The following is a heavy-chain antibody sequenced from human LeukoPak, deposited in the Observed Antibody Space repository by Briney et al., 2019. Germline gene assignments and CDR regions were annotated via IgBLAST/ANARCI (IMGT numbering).Heavy chain of an antibody. Sequence: ASVKVSCKASGYTFTGYYMHWVRQTPGQGLEWMGIINPSGGSTSYAQKFQGRVTMTRDTSTSTVYMELSSLRSEDTAVYYCARGRGITMIVVAPDYWGQGTLVTVSS. V-gene: IGHV1-46*01. CDR2: INPSGGST. CDR3: ARGRGITMIVVAPDY. J-gene: IGHJ4*02. D-gene: IGHD3-22*01. CDR1: GYTFTGYY.